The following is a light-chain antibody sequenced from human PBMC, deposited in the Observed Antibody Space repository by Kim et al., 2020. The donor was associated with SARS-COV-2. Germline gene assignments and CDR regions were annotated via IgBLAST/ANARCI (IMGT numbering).Light chain of an antibody. CDR3: SSCTGNNVMV. CDR1: SSDVGGYNC. Sequence: GQAVTISCTGTSSDVGGYNCVSWYQHHPGKAPKLVIYEVIKRPSGFPDRFSGSKSGNTASLTVSGLQAEDEADYYCSSCTGNNVMVFGGGTQLTVL. CDR2: EVI. J-gene: IGLJ2*01. V-gene: IGLV2-8*01.